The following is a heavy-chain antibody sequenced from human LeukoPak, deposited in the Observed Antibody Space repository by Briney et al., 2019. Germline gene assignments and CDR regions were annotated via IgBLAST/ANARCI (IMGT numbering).Heavy chain of an antibody. CDR2: INHSGST. CDR3: ARGAPGY. V-gene: IGHV4-34*01. CDR1: GGSFSGYS. Sequence: SETLSLTCAVYGGSFSGYSWSWIRQPPGKGLEWIGEINHSGSTNYNPSLKSRLTISVDTSKNQFSLKLSSVTAADTAVYYCARGAPGYWGQGTLVTVSS. J-gene: IGHJ4*02.